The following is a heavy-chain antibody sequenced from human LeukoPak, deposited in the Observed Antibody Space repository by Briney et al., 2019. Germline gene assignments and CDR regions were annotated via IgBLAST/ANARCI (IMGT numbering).Heavy chain of an antibody. J-gene: IGHJ4*02. CDR1: GFSLTTTGMG. CDR2: FYWDDER. D-gene: IGHD2-21*01. V-gene: IGHV2-5*02. CDR3: AHLYFYNYGGSSRAFDR. Sequence: SGPTLVKPTQTLTLTCTFSGFSLTTTGMGVGWIRQPPGKALEGLALFYWDDERRYRPSLRTRLTITKDTSKSQVVLTMTNMDPVDTATYYCAHLYFYNYGGSSRAFDRWGQGILVTVSS.